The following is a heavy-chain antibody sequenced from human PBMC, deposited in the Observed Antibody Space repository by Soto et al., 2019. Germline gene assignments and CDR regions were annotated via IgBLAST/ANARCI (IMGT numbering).Heavy chain of an antibody. CDR1: GSSISRNNYY. J-gene: IGHJ4*02. CDR3: ASLTFSGSGSYYTVY. D-gene: IGHD3-10*01. Sequence: SETLSLTCSVSGSSISRNNYYWGWVRKPPGKGLEWIESIYYSGNTYYKPSLKSRVAISVDTSKNQFSLKVSSVTAADTALYYCASLTFSGSGSYYTVYWGQGTMVTVSS. CDR2: IYYSGNT. V-gene: IGHV4-39*01.